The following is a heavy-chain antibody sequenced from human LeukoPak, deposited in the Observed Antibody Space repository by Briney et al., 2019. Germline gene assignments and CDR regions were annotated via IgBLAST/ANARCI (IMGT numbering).Heavy chain of an antibody. J-gene: IGHJ4*02. D-gene: IGHD2-21*02. Sequence: ASVKVSCKASGYTFTSYYMHWVRQAPGQGLEWMGIINPSGGSTSYAQKFQGRVTMTTDTSTSTAYMELRSLRSDDTAVYYCARDPRGPYCGGDCYIDYWGQGTLVTVSS. CDR1: GYTFTSYY. CDR2: INPSGGST. CDR3: ARDPRGPYCGGDCYIDY. V-gene: IGHV1-46*01.